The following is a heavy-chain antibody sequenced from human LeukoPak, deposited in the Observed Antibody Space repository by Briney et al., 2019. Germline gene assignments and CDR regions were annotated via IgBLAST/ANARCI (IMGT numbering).Heavy chain of an antibody. CDR1: GYTFTSYD. D-gene: IGHD1-1*01. CDR3: ARTRLAWKRD. J-gene: IGHJ4*02. V-gene: IGHV1-8*01. Sequence: ASVKVSCKASGYTFTSYDINWVRQATGQGLEWMGWMNPNSGNTGYAHRFQGRVTMTRNTSISTAYMELSSLRSEDTAVYYCARTRLAWKRDWGQGTLVTVSS. CDR2: MNPNSGNT.